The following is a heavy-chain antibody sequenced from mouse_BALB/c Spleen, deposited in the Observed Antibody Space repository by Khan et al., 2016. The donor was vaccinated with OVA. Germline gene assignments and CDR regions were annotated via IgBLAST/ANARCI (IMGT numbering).Heavy chain of an antibody. D-gene: IGHD1-1*01. CDR2: ISPNSDGS. Sequence: VQLQQSGPELVKPGASVKMSCKASGYTFTNYVMHWVKQKPRQGLEWIGYISPNSDGSKYNEKFRGKATLTSDKSSSTAYMELSSLTSEDSAVYYGLRSLFNYGRSYEGFAYWGQGTLVTVSA. V-gene: IGHV1S136*01. J-gene: IGHJ3*01. CDR3: LRSLFNYGRSYEGFAY. CDR1: GYTFTNYV.